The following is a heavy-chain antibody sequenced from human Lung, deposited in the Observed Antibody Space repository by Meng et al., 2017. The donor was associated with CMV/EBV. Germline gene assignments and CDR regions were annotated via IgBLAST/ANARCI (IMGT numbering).Heavy chain of an antibody. CDR3: AHTLGGFTIFGVVISYED. D-gene: IGHD3-3*01. CDR1: GFSLSTSGVG. V-gene: IGHV2-5*01. J-gene: IGHJ4*02. CDR2: IYWNADK. Sequence: GPXLVXPTQTLTLTCTFSGFSLSTSGVGVGWIRQPPGKALEWLALIYWNADKRYSPSLKSRLTITKDTSKNQVVLTMTNMDPVDTATYYCAHTLGGFTIFGVVISYEDWGQGTXGTVAS.